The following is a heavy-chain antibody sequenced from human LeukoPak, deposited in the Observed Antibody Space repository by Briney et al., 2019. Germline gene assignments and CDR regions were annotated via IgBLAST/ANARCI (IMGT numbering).Heavy chain of an antibody. Sequence: GESLKISCKGSGYRFTSYWIGWVRQMPRKGLEWMGIIYPGDSDTTYSPSFQGQVTISADKSISTAYLQWSSLKASDTAMYYCARSMYSGSPRDAFDIWGQGTMVTVSS. J-gene: IGHJ3*02. V-gene: IGHV5-51*01. CDR3: ARSMYSGSPRDAFDI. CDR1: GYRFTSYW. D-gene: IGHD1-26*01. CDR2: IYPGDSDT.